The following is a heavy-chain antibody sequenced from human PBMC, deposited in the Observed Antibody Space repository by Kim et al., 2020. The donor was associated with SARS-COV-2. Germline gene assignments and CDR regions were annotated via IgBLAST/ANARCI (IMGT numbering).Heavy chain of an antibody. CDR2: INTNTGNP. D-gene: IGHD3-22*01. V-gene: IGHV7-4-1*02. CDR3: VRGGDYYDSSGYYPEEDYSYYYGLDV. CDR1: GYTFTNYA. J-gene: IGHJ6*02. Sequence: ASVKVSCKASGYTFTNYAMNWVRQAPGQGLEWMGWINTNTGNPTYAQGFTGRFVFSLDTSVTTTFLQISSLKAEDTAVYYCVRGGDYYDSSGYYPEEDYSYYYGLDVWGQGTTVTVSS.